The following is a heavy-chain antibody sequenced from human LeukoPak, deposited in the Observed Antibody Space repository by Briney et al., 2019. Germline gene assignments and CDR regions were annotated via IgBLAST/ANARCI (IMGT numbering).Heavy chain of an antibody. CDR1: GGSISSYY. CDR2: IYYSGST. D-gene: IGHD2-8*01. J-gene: IGHJ3*02. V-gene: IGHV4-59*01. Sequence: SETLCLTCTVSGGSISSYYWSWIRQPPGKGLEWIGYIYYSGSTNYNPSLKSRVTISVDTSKNQFSLKLSSVTAADTAVYYCARHCTNGVCYHDAFDIWGQGTMVTVSS. CDR3: ARHCTNGVCYHDAFDI.